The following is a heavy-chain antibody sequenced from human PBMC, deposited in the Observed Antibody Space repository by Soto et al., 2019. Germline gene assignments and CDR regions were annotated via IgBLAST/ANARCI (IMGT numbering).Heavy chain of an antibody. V-gene: IGHV3-23*01. Sequence: LRLSCAASGFTFSSYAMTWVRQAPGKGLEWVSGISGSGDSTYYADAVKGRFTISRDNSKNTLYLQMNSLRAEDTAVYYCAKTRYDFWSGSDYWGQGTLVTVSS. D-gene: IGHD3-3*01. CDR1: GFTFSSYA. CDR3: AKTRYDFWSGSDY. J-gene: IGHJ4*02. CDR2: ISGSGDST.